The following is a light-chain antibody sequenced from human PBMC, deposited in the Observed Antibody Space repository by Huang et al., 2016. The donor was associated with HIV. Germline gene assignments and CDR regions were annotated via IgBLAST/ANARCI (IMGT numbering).Light chain of an antibody. Sequence: EIVLTQSPATLSLSPGERATLSCGASQSITNFHLAWYQQIPGLAPRLLIYDASNRASGNPPSVSGSGSGTDFSLTITRREPEDVGIYYCQHYGSSPYTFGQGTKLEI. V-gene: IGKV3D-20*01. J-gene: IGKJ2*01. CDR2: DAS. CDR1: QSITNFH. CDR3: QHYGSSPYT.